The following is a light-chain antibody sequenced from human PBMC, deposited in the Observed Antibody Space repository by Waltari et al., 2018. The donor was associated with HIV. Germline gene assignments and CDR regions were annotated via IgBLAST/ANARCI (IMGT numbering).Light chain of an antibody. Sequence: SYVLTQSPSVSVALVQTASLSCGGNHIGSKRVHGYQQKPGQAPALVIYDDRDRPSGIPERFSGSNSGHTATLSIGRVEAGDEADYYCQVWESSSDHVVIGGGTKLTV. CDR1: HIGSKR. J-gene: IGLJ2*01. CDR3: QVWESSSDHVV. CDR2: DDR. V-gene: IGLV3-21*02.